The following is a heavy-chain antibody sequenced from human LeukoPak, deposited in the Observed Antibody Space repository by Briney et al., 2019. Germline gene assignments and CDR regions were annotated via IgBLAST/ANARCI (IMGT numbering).Heavy chain of an antibody. CDR3: ARDGLNCTNGVCLATDAFDI. J-gene: IGHJ3*02. Sequence: GGSLRLSYAASGFTFRSFWMSWVRQAPEKGLEWVANIKQDETEKYYVDSVKGRFIISRDNAKNSLYLQMNSLRAEDTAVYYCARDGLNCTNGVCLATDAFDIWGQGTMVTVSS. D-gene: IGHD2-8*01. CDR1: GFTFRSFW. V-gene: IGHV3-7*01. CDR2: IKQDETEK.